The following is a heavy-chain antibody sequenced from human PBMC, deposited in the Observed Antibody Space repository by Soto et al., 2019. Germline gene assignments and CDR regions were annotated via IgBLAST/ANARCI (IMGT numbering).Heavy chain of an antibody. CDR1: GGTFSTYA. CDR2: VIPIFGTP. CDR3: ARSQGGSSSLDIYYYYYYGMDV. Sequence: QVQLVQSGAEVKKPGSSVKVSCKAPGGTFSTYAISWVRQAPGQGLEWMGGVIPIFGTPKYAQKFQGRVTSTADESTSRGYIELRSLRSEETAVYYCARSQGGSSSLDIYYYYYYGMDVWGQGTTVTVSS. V-gene: IGHV1-69*01. J-gene: IGHJ6*02. D-gene: IGHD2-15*01.